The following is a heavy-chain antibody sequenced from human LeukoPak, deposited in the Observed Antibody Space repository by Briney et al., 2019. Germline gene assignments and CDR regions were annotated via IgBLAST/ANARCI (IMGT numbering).Heavy chain of an antibody. CDR1: GGTFSSYT. CDR3: ARGTYDFWSGYYTFWFDP. D-gene: IGHD3-3*01. V-gene: IGHV1-69*02. CDR2: IIPILGIA. Sequence: SVKVSCKASGGTFSSYTISWVRQAPAQGLEWMGRIIPILGIANYAQKFQGRVTITADKSTSTAYMELSSLRSEDTAVYYCARGTYDFWSGYYTFWFDPWGQGTLVTVSS. J-gene: IGHJ5*02.